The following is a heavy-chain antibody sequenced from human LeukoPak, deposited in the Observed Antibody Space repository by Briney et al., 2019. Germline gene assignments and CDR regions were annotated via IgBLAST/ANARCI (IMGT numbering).Heavy chain of an antibody. J-gene: IGHJ6*03. D-gene: IGHD1-26*01. CDR3: ARDSGSYSPYYMDV. Sequence: HPGGSLRLSCAASGFTFSSYSMNWVRQAPGKGLEWVSFSSSSSSTIYYADSVKGRFTISRDNAKNSLYLQMNSLRAEDTAVYYCARDSGSYSPYYMDVWGKGTTVTVSS. CDR1: GFTFSSYS. V-gene: IGHV3-48*01. CDR2: SSSSSSTI.